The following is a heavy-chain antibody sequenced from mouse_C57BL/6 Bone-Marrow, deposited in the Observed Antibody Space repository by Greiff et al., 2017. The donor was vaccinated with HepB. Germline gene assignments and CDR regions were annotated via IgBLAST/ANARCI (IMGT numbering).Heavy chain of an antibody. J-gene: IGHJ3*01. CDR3: ARSYYSNRFAY. CDR1: GYSITSGYY. V-gene: IGHV3-6*01. Sequence: VQLKESGPGLVKPSQSLSLTCSVTGYSITSGYYWNWIRQFPGNKLEWMGYISYDGSNNYNPSLKNRISITRDTSKNQFFLKLNSVTTEDTATYYCARSYYSNRFAYWGQGTLVTVSA. D-gene: IGHD2-5*01. CDR2: ISYDGSN.